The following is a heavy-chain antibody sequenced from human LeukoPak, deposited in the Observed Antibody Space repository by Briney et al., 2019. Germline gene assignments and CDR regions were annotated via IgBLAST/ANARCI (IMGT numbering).Heavy chain of an antibody. Sequence: GGSLRLSCAASGFTFTSYAMNWVRQAPGKGLEWISSISASGGSTYYADSVKGRFTISISRDNSNYTLYLQMNSLRAEGTALYYCAKGLGLSYWYFDLWGRGTLVTVSS. CDR1: GFTFTSYA. CDR3: AKGLGLSYWYFDL. J-gene: IGHJ2*01. CDR2: ISASGGST. V-gene: IGHV3-23*01. D-gene: IGHD2/OR15-2a*01.